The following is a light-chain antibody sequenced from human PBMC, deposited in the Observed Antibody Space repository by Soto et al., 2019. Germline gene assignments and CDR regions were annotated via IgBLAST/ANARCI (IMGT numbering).Light chain of an antibody. Sequence: EIVMTQSPATLSVSPGERATLSCRASQSVSSNLAWYQQKPGQAPRLLIYGASSRATGIPDRFSGSGSGTDFTLTISRLEPEDFAVYYCQQYGSSPSITFGQGTRLEN. V-gene: IGKV3-20*01. CDR1: QSVSSN. CDR2: GAS. J-gene: IGKJ5*01. CDR3: QQYGSSPSIT.